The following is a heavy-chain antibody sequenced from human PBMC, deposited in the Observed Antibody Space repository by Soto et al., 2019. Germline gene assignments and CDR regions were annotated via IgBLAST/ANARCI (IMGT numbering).Heavy chain of an antibody. V-gene: IGHV4-30-4*01. CDR3: ARDILTGHNWFDP. Sequence: TLSLTCTVSGGSISSGDYYWSWIRQPPGKGLEWIGYIYYSGSTYYNPSLKSRVTISVDTSKNQFSLKLSSVTAADTAVYYCARDILTGHNWFDPWGQGTLVTVSS. CDR2: IYYSGST. CDR1: GGSISSGDYY. D-gene: IGHD3-9*01. J-gene: IGHJ5*02.